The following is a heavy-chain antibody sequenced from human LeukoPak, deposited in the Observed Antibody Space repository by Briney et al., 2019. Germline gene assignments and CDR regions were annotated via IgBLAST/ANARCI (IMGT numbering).Heavy chain of an antibody. CDR2: ISGGGGTT. J-gene: IGHJ4*02. CDR1: GFTFSSDT. V-gene: IGHV3-23*01. CDR3: AKASTFGELNRPFDY. Sequence: GGSLRLSCAASGFTFSSDTMNWVRQAPGKGLEWVSVISGGGGTTYYSDSVKGRFTISRDNSKNTLYLQMNSLRAEDTAIYYCAKASTFGELNRPFDYWGQGTPVTVS. D-gene: IGHD3-10*01.